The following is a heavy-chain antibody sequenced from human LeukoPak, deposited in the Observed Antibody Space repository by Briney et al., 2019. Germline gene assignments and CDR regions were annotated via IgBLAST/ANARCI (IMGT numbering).Heavy chain of an antibody. Sequence: ASVKVSCKASGGTFSSYAISWVPQAPGQGLEWMAGIIPIFGTANYAQKFQGRVTITADESTSTAYMELSSLRSEDTAVYYCARERSQENRPYCSSTSCPNWFDPWGQGTLVTVSS. J-gene: IGHJ5*02. CDR1: GGTFSSYA. V-gene: IGHV1-69*01. CDR3: ARERSQENRPYCSSTSCPNWFDP. D-gene: IGHD2-2*01. CDR2: IIPIFGTA.